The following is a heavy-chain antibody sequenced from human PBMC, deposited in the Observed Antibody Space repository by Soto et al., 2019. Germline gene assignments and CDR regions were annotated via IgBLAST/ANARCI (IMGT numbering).Heavy chain of an antibody. CDR2: LNPDSGDT. V-gene: IGHV1-8*01. CDR1: GYTFSSYH. J-gene: IGHJ4*02. Sequence: GASVKVSCKASGYTFSSYHINWVRQATGQGLEWMGWLNPDSGDTGYSQKFRGRVTMTRNTSISTAYMELSSLRSEDTAVYYCARSIAAADDAGGPFDYWGQGTLVTVSS. D-gene: IGHD6-13*01. CDR3: ARSIAAADDAGGPFDY.